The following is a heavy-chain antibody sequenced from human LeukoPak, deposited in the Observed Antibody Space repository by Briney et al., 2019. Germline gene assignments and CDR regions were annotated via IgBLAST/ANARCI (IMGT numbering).Heavy chain of an antibody. CDR3: ARGCANYYYDSRGYYYDDAFDI. CDR2: IYYSGST. CDR1: GGSISSSSYY. V-gene: IGHV4-39*07. J-gene: IGHJ3*02. Sequence: NPSETLSLTCTVSGGSISSSSYYWGWIRQPPGKGLEWIGSIYYSGSTYYNPSLKSRVTISVDTSKNQFSLKLSSVTAADTAVYYCARGCANYYYDSRGYYYDDAFDIWGQGTMVTVSS. D-gene: IGHD3-22*01.